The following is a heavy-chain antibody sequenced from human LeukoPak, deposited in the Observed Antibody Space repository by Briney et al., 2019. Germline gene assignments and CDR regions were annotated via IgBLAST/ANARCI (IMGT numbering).Heavy chain of an antibody. V-gene: IGHV3-23*01. CDR2: INSGGTYT. J-gene: IGHJ3*02. CDR3: AKRDVWGGDAFDI. D-gene: IGHD3-16*01. Sequence: GGSLRLSCAASGFTFNNYAMSWVRQAPGKGLEWVSAINSGGTYTYYADSVKGRFTISRDNSENTLFLQMNSLRAEDTAVYYCAKRDVWGGDAFDIWGQGTMVTVSS. CDR1: GFTFNNYA.